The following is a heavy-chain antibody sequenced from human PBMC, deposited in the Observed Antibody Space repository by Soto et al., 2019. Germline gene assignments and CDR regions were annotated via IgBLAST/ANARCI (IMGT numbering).Heavy chain of an antibody. Sequence: SETLSLTCTVSGGSISSYYWSWIRQPPGKGLEWIGYIYYSGSTNYNPSLKSRVTISVDTSKNQFSLKLSSVTAADTAMYYCARPRGLAARNAFDIWGQGTMVTVSS. CDR2: IYYSGST. D-gene: IGHD6-6*01. V-gene: IGHV4-59*08. CDR3: ARPRGLAARNAFDI. CDR1: GGSISSYY. J-gene: IGHJ3*02.